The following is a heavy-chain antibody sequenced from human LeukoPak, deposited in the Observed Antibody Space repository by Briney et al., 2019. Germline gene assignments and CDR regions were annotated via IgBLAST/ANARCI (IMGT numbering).Heavy chain of an antibody. CDR2: LYYSGST. CDR1: GGSISGYY. CDR3: ARYSYGGFYFDY. V-gene: IGHV4-59*08. J-gene: IGHJ4*02. D-gene: IGHD5-18*01. Sequence: NTSETLSLTCTVSGGSISGYYWSWLRQPPGKRLEWIGYLYYSGSTTYNPSLKSRVTISLDTSKNQFSLKLSSVTAADTAVYYCARYSYGGFYFDYWGQGTLVTVSS.